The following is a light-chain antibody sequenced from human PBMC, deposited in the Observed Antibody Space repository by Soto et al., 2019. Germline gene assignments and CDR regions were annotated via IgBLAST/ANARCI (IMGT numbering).Light chain of an antibody. CDR3: QQFNNYPLT. J-gene: IGKJ5*01. V-gene: IGKV1D-13*01. CDR1: QGVSSS. Sequence: AIQLTQSPSSLSASVGDRVTITCRASQGVSSSLAGYQQKPGTAPKLLIYDASDLETGVPSRFSGSGSGTDFTLTISSLQPEDFATYYCQQFNNYPLTFGQGTRLEIK. CDR2: DAS.